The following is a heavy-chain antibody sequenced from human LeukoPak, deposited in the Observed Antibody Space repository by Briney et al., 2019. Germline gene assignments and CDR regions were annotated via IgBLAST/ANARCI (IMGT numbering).Heavy chain of an antibody. V-gene: IGHV3-66*01. Sequence: PGGSLRLSCAASGFTVSSNYMSWVRQAPGKGLEWVSVIYSGGSTYYADSVKGRFTISRDNSKNTLYLQMNSLRAEDTAVYYCARDPDITIFSYWGQGTLVTVSS. CDR1: GFTVSSNY. J-gene: IGHJ4*02. CDR2: IYSGGST. D-gene: IGHD3-9*01. CDR3: ARDPDITIFSY.